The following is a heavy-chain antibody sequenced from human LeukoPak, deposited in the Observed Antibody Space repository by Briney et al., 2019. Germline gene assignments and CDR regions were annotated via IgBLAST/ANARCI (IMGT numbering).Heavy chain of an antibody. CDR3: ARAGSGRFDY. D-gene: IGHD7-27*01. CDR1: GGPMSPYH. Sequence: SETLSLTCTVSGGPMSPYHWGWIRQPPGKGLEWTGYIYYSGSTNYNPSLNSRVTISVDTSKNQFSLRPSSVTAADTAIYYCARAGSGRFDYWGQGTLVTVSS. CDR2: IYYSGST. V-gene: IGHV4-59*08. J-gene: IGHJ4*02.